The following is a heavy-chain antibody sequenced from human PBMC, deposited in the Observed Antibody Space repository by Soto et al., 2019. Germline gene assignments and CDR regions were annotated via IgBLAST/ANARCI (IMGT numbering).Heavy chain of an antibody. CDR1: GGSFNAFG. V-gene: IGHV1-69*01. J-gene: IGHJ4*02. CDR3: ATDPRSGGWDH. CDR2: IIPVLRKV. D-gene: IGHD2-15*01. Sequence: QVQLVQSVPEVRKPGSSVKVSCKASGGSFNAFGIVWVRRTPRQGFEWMGGIIPVLRKVNYAQKFQDRGTFTADESTSTAYMELSSLRSDDTGVYYCATDPRSGGWDHWGQGTLVTVSS.